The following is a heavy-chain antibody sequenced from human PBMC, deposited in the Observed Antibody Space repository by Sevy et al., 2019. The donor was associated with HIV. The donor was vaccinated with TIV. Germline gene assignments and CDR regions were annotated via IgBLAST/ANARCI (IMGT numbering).Heavy chain of an antibody. CDR2: IFWDDDR. D-gene: IGHD6-19*01. CDR1: GFSLSTGRVA. CDR3: AHKAIAVAGYYFDF. J-gene: IGHJ4*02. V-gene: IGHV2-5*02. Sequence: SGPTLVNPTQTLTLTCTFSGFSLSTGRVAVGWIRQPPGKALEWLALIFWDDDRRYSPSLKTRLTITKDTSKNQVVLTMINMDPLDTATYYCAHKAIAVAGYYFDFWGQGTLVTVSS.